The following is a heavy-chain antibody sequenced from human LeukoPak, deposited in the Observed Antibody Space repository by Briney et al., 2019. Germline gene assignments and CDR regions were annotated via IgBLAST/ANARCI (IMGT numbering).Heavy chain of an antibody. CDR2: ISHSAHGI. CDR1: GFTFSSYS. CDR3: AREEERFASWGYFKY. Sequence: GGSLRLSCAASGFTFSSYSMNWIRQAPGKGLEWVSTISHSAHGIFYTDSVRGRFTISRDNSNNTVYLQMNGLRAEDAALYYCAREEERFASWGYFKYWGQGALVTVSS. V-gene: IGHV3-23*01. D-gene: IGHD3-10*01. J-gene: IGHJ4*02.